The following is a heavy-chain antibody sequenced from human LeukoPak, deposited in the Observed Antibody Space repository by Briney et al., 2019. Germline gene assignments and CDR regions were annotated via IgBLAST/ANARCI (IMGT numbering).Heavy chain of an antibody. CDR3: ARDREYYDILTGYYTPSAAFDI. CDR2: ISAYNGNT. Sequence: GASVKVSCKASGYTFTSYGISWVRQAPGQGLEWMGWISAYNGNTNYAQKLQGRVTMTTDTSTSTAYMELRSLRSDDTAVYYCARDREYYDILTGYYTPSAAFDIWGQGTMVTVSS. V-gene: IGHV1-18*01. CDR1: GYTFTSYG. J-gene: IGHJ3*02. D-gene: IGHD3-9*01.